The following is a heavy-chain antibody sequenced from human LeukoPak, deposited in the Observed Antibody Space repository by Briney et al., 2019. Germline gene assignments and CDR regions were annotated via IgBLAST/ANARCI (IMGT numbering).Heavy chain of an antibody. V-gene: IGHV3-30*04. CDR3: ASDPYDILTGYLDY. CDR2: ISYDGSNK. D-gene: IGHD3-9*01. J-gene: IGHJ4*02. Sequence: PARSLRLSCAASGFTFSSYAMHWVRQAPGKGLEWVAVISYDGSNKYYADSVKGRFTISRDNSKNTLYLQMNSLRAEDTAVYYCASDPYDILTGYLDYWGQGTLVTVSS. CDR1: GFTFSSYA.